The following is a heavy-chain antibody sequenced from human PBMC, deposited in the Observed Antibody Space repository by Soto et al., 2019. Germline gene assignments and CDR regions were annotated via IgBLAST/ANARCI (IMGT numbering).Heavy chain of an antibody. V-gene: IGHV4-59*08. J-gene: IGHJ4*02. Sequence: SETLSLTCTVSGGSISSYYWSWIRQPPGKGLKWIRYIYYSGSTNYNPSLKSRVTISVDTSNNQFSLKLSSVTAADTAVYYCARHYPDCSGGSCPFDYWGQGTLVTVSS. CDR3: ARHYPDCSGGSCPFDY. CDR2: IYYSGST. D-gene: IGHD2-15*01. CDR1: GGSISSYY.